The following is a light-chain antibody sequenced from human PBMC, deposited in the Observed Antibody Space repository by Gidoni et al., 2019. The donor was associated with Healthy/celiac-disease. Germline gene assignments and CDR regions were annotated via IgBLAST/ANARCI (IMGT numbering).Light chain of an antibody. V-gene: IGKV3-11*01. CDR2: DAS. CDR1: QSVSSY. CDR3: QQRSNWPPYT. J-gene: IGKJ2*01. Sequence: EIVLTQSPATLSLSPGERATLSCRASQSVSSYLAWYQQKPGQAPRLLIYDASNRATGIPARFIGSGSGTDFTLTISSLVPEDFAVYYCQQRSNWPPYTFGQGTKLEIK.